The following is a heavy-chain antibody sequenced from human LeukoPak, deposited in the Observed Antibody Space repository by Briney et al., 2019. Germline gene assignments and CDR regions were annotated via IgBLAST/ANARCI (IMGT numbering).Heavy chain of an antibody. D-gene: IGHD3-3*01. Sequence: LRLSCAASGFTFSSYWSWIRQHPGKGLEWIGYIYYSGSTYYNPSLKSRVTISVDTSKNQFSLKLSSVTAADTAVYYCASTLRFLEWLFSWGQGTLVTVSS. CDR1: GFTFSSY. CDR2: IYYSGST. CDR3: ASTLRFLEWLFS. V-gene: IGHV4-31*02. J-gene: IGHJ4*02.